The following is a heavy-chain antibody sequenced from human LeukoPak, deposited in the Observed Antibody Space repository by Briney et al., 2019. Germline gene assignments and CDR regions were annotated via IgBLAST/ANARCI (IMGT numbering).Heavy chain of an antibody. CDR2: VSGSGART. J-gene: IGHJ4*02. Sequence: GGSLRLSCAASGFNFSYFAMTWVRQAPGKALEWVSTVSGSGARTFGADAVKGRFTISRDNSMDTVYLQMNSLTADGTAVYYCAKAGFRGFSLHYFDFWGQGTLVTVSS. D-gene: IGHD5-18*01. CDR3: AKAGFRGFSLHYFDF. CDR1: GFNFSYFA. V-gene: IGHV3-23*01.